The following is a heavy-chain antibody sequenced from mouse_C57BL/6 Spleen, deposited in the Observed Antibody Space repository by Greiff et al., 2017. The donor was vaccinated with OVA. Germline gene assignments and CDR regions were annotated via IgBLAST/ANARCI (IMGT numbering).Heavy chain of an antibody. CDR1: GFTFSSYA. CDR3: TRDLDYDEDYYAMDY. J-gene: IGHJ4*01. Sequence: EVMLVESGEGLVKPGGSLKLSCAASGFTFSSYAMSWVRQTPEKRLEWVAYISSGGDYIYYADTVKGRFTISRDNARNTLYLQMSSLKSEDTAMYYCTRDLDYDEDYYAMDYWGQGTSVTVSS. D-gene: IGHD2-4*01. V-gene: IGHV5-9-1*02. CDR2: ISSGGDYI.